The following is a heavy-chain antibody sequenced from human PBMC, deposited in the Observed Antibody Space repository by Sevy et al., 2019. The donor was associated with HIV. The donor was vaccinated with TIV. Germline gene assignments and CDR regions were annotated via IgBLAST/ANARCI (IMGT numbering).Heavy chain of an antibody. V-gene: IGHV3-23*01. J-gene: IGHJ4*02. CDR1: GLTFSNYV. CDR2: ISGGSGDT. D-gene: IGHD1-26*01. CDR3: AKRGAVGPMFFDY. Sequence: GGSLRLSCAASGLTFSNYVMTWVRQAPGKGLEWVSTISGGSGDTYYADSVKGRFTISRDNSKNTLYLQMNSLRAEDTAVYYCAKRGAVGPMFFDYWGQGTPVTVSS.